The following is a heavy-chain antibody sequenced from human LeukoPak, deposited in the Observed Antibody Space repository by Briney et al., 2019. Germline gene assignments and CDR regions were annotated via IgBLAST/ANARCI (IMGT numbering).Heavy chain of an antibody. CDR3: ASPVEKVALDY. D-gene: IGHD5-12*01. CDR2: ISSSGSII. J-gene: IGHJ4*02. V-gene: IGHV3-48*03. Sequence: GGSLRLSCAASGFNFRNYEMNWVRQAPGKGREWVSYISSSGSIIYYADSVKGRFTISRDNAKNSLSLQMNSLRADDTAVYYCASPVEKVALDYWGRGTLVTVSS. CDR1: GFNFRNYE.